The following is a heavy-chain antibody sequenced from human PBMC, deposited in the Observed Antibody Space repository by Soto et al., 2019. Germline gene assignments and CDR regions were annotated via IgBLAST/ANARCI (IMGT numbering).Heavy chain of an antibody. Sequence: SETVSLTCAVYGGSFSGYYWSWIRQPPGKGLEWIGEINHSGSTNYNPSLKSRVTISVDTSKNQFSLKLSSVTAADTAVYYCASLPAAMDYYYYYMDVWGKGTTVTVSS. V-gene: IGHV4-34*01. CDR1: GGSFSGYY. J-gene: IGHJ6*03. CDR2: INHSGST. CDR3: ASLPAAMDYYYYYMDV. D-gene: IGHD2-2*01.